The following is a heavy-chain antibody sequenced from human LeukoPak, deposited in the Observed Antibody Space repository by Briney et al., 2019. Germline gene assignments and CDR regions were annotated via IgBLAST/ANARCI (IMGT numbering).Heavy chain of an antibody. V-gene: IGHV3-23*01. CDR1: GFTVSSNY. J-gene: IGHJ3*01. D-gene: IGHD6-13*01. Sequence: GGSLRLSCAASGFTVSSNYMNWVRQAPGKGLEWVSAFSATDGSAQYAESVEGRFTISRDNSKNTLFLQMNSLGAEDTAVYYCARAKIAAAGTGAFDVWGQGTLVTVSS. CDR2: FSATDGSA. CDR3: ARAKIAAAGTGAFDV.